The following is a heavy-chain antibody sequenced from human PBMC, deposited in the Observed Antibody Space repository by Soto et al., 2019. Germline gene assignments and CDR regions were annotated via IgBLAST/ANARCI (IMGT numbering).Heavy chain of an antibody. J-gene: IGHJ6*02. D-gene: IGHD1-1*01. Sequence: PGGSLRLSCAASGFTFSSYAMHWVRQAPGKGLEWVAVISYDGSNKYYADSVKGRFTISRDNSKNTMYLQMNSLRAEDTAVYYCARASHRLERRYYGMDVWGRGTTVTVSS. V-gene: IGHV3-30-3*01. CDR2: ISYDGSNK. CDR1: GFTFSSYA. CDR3: ARASHRLERRYYGMDV.